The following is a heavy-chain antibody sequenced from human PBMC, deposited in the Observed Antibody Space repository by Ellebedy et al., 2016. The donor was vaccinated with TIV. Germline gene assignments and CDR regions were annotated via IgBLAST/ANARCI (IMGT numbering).Heavy chain of an antibody. CDR2: INHNGST. J-gene: IGHJ6*02. D-gene: IGHD3-3*01. CDR1: GGSFSGYS. V-gene: IGHV4-34*01. Sequence: MPSETLSLTCAVSGGSFSGYSWRWIRQSPGKGLEWIGEINHNGSTNYNPSLKSGVTISVYTSKNQFSLKLSSVTAADTAVYYCARGRRFFYYYGMDVWGQGTTVTVSS. CDR3: ARGRRFFYYYGMDV.